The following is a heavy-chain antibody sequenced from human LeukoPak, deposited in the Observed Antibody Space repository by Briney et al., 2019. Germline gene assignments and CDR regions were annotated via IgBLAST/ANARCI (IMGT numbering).Heavy chain of an antibody. V-gene: IGHV4-39*01. CDR3: ARLDGSEGYDSHFDF. Sequence: PSETLSLTCTVSGGSISSSHYYWGWIRQPPGKGLEWIGNLYYSGTTYYNPSLKSRLTLSIDTSKNQFSLNLSSVTAADTAIYYCARLDGSEGYDSHFDFWGQGTLATVSS. CDR1: GGSISSSHYY. CDR2: LYYSGTT. J-gene: IGHJ4*02. D-gene: IGHD5-12*01.